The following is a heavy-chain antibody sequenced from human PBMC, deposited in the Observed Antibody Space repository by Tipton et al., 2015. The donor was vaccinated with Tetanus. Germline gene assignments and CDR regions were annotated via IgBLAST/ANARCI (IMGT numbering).Heavy chain of an antibody. D-gene: IGHD6-19*01. CDR2: IYSSGRA. J-gene: IGHJ4*02. CDR3: ARGSGWADF. Sequence: TLSLTCAVSGGSFTSGDFYWTWIRQSPGKGLEWIGSIYSSGRAHYSPSLKSRVTISQDTSKNQFSLTLSSVTAADTAVYYCARGSGWADFWGQGTQVTVSS. V-gene: IGHV4-30-4*01. CDR1: GGSFTSGDFY.